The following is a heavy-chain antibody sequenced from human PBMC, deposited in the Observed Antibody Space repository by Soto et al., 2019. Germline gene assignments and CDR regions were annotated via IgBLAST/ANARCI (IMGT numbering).Heavy chain of an antibody. J-gene: IGHJ4*02. D-gene: IGHD5-18*01. CDR3: ARGGYSYPWLYFDY. Sequence: GASVKVSCKASGGTFSSYAIGWLRQAPGQGLEWMGGIIPIFGTANYAQKFQGRVTITADKSTSTAYMELSSLRSEDTAVYYCARGGYSYPWLYFDYWGQGTLVTVSS. V-gene: IGHV1-69*06. CDR2: IIPIFGTA. CDR1: GGTFSSYA.